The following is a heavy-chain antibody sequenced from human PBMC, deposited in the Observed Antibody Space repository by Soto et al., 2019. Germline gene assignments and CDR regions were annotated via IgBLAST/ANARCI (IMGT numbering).Heavy chain of an antibody. CDR3: ARSIDP. Sequence: PSETLSLSCTVSGGSISSYYWTWIRQPPGKGLEWIGFIYNSGSTHHNPSLRSRVTISVDTSKNQFSLKLSSVTAADTAVYYCARSIDPWGQGTLVTVSS. CDR2: IYNSGST. V-gene: IGHV4-59*12. CDR1: GGSISSYY. J-gene: IGHJ5*02.